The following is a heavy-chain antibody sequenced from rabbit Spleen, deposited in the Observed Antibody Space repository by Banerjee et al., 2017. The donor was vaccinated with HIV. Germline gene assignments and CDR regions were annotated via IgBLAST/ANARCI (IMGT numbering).Heavy chain of an antibody. Sequence: QSLEESGGDLVKPGASLTLTCTASGFSFSSRYYMCWVRQAPGKGLEWIACIDAGSSGSTYYASWAKGRFTISKTSSTTVTLQMTSLTAADTATYFCARDYGTDGGYSSHLWGPGTLVTVS. D-gene: IGHD2-1*01. CDR1: GFSFSSRYY. CDR3: ARDYGTDGGYSSHL. J-gene: IGHJ6*01. CDR2: IDAGSSGST. V-gene: IGHV1S40*01.